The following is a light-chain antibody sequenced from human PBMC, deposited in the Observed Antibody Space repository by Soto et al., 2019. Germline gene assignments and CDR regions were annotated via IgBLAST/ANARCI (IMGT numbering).Light chain of an antibody. J-gene: IGLJ3*02. V-gene: IGLV1-40*01. Sequence: QSVLTQPPSVSGAPGQRVTISCTGSSSNIGASSDVHWYQQLPGTAPKLLIYGNSNRPSGVPDRFSGSKSGTSASLAITGLQAXXEAXXYCQSYDSSLSGWVFGGGTKLTVL. CDR1: SSNIGASSD. CDR3: QSYDSSLSGWV. CDR2: GNS.